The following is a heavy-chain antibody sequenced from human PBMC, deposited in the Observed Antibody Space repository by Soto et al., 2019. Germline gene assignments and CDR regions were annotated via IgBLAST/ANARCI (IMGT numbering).Heavy chain of an antibody. CDR3: ARDRIAAVGTEFVY. Sequence: ASVKVSCKASGYTFTSYGISWVRQAPGQGLEWMGWISAYNGNTNYAQKLQGRVTMTTDTSTSTAYMELRSLRSDDTAVYYCARDRIAAVGTEFVYWGQGTLVTVSS. D-gene: IGHD6-13*01. CDR1: GYTFTSYG. J-gene: IGHJ4*02. V-gene: IGHV1-18*01. CDR2: ISAYNGNT.